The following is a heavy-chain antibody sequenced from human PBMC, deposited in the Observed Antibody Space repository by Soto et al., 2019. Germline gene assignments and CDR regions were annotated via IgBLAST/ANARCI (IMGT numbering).Heavy chain of an antibody. V-gene: IGHV3-21*01. CDR3: ARETGPFSTNYGMDV. J-gene: IGHJ6*02. CDR2: ISSSSSYI. D-gene: IGHD2-8*01. Sequence: GGSLRLSCAASGFTFSSYTMNWVRQAPGKGLEWVSFISSSSSYIYYADSVKGRFTISRDNAKNSLYLQMNSLRAEDTAVYYCARETGPFSTNYGMDVWGQGTTVTVSS. CDR1: GFTFSSYT.